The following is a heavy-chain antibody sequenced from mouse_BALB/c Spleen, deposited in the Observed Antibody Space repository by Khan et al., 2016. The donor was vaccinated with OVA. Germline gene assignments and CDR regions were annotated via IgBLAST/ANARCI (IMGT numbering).Heavy chain of an antibody. D-gene: IGHD1-1*01. CDR2: IDPTTGYT. V-gene: IGHV1-7*01. J-gene: IGHJ3*01. Sequence: QVQLQQSGAELAKPGASVKMSCKASGYTFTNYWMHWVKQRPGQGLEWIGDIDPTTGYTEYNQKFKDKATLTADKSSSTAYMQLSSLTYEDSAGYYCTSHGSTYTWFGCRGQGTVVSVSA. CDR1: GYTFTNYW. CDR3: TSHGSTYTWFGC.